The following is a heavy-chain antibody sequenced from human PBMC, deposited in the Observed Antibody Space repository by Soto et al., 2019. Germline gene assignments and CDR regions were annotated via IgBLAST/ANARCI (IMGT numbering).Heavy chain of an antibody. D-gene: IGHD3-10*01. V-gene: IGHV3-20*01. CDR1: GLTFDDYG. CDR3: ARGEYGSGSYSVPLDY. J-gene: IGHJ4*02. CDR2: INWNGGST. Sequence: EVQLVESGGGVVRPGGSLRLSCAASGLTFDDYGMSWVRQAPGKGLGGVSGINWNGGSTGYADSVKGRFTISRDNAKNSLYLQMNCLRAEDTALYHCARGEYGSGSYSVPLDYWGQGTLVTVSS.